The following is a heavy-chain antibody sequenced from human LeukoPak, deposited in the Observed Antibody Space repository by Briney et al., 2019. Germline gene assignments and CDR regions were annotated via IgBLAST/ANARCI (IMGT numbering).Heavy chain of an antibody. CDR3: ARHITMVRGVIKRPDWFFDL. Sequence: GGSLRLSCAASGFTFSSYAMSWVRQAPGKRLEWVSGISGSGGSTYYADSVKGRFTISRDNSKNTLYLQMNSLRAEDTAVYYCARHITMVRGVIKRPDWFFDLWGRGTLVTVSS. CDR2: ISGSGGST. J-gene: IGHJ2*01. CDR1: GFTFSSYA. V-gene: IGHV3-23*01. D-gene: IGHD3-10*01.